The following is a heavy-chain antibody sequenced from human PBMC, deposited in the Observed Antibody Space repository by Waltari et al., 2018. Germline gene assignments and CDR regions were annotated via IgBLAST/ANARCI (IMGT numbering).Heavy chain of an antibody. CDR3: ARRNLGFAFDV. CDR2: LITILGKI. D-gene: IGHD1-26*01. J-gene: IGHJ3*01. V-gene: IGHV1-69*12. Sequence: QVQLVQSGAEVKKTGSSVKVSCKASGGPLSGYSIAWVRQAPGQGLEWVGGLITILGKIDLAQKFQGRVTVTADPSTTTAYLELSGLRSEDTAIYYCARRNLGFAFDVWGQGTLVIVSS. CDR1: GGPLSGYS.